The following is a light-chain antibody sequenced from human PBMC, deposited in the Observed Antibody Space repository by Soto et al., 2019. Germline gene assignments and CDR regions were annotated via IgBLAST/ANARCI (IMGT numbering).Light chain of an antibody. CDR3: QQYNSPPYT. J-gene: IGKJ2*01. V-gene: IGKV4-1*01. Sequence: DIVMTQSPDSLAVSLGDPATINCKSSQSVLFTSYHKDFLGWYQQNPGQPPKLLIYWASTRESGVPDRFSGSGSRTDFTLTISSLQAEDVAIYYCQQYNSPPYTFGQGTKREIK. CDR2: WAS. CDR1: QSVLFTSYHKDF.